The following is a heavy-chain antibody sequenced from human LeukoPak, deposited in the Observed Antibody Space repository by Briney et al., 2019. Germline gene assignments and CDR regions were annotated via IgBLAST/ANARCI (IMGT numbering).Heavy chain of an antibody. J-gene: IGHJ4*02. CDR2: IYYSGST. CDR1: GASIFNNY. CDR3: ARVGLGIAAANDY. Sequence: SETLSLTCTVSGASIFNNYWSWIRQPPEKGLEWIGYIYYSGSTIYNPSLKSRVTISLDTSKSQVSLKMSSVTAADTAVYYCARVGLGIAAANDYWGQGTLVTVSS. D-gene: IGHD6-13*01. V-gene: IGHV4-59*01.